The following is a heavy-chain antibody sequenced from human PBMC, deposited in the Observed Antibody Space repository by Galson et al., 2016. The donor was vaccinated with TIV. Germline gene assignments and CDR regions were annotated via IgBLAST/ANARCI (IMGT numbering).Heavy chain of an antibody. CDR1: GFDFSNHA. V-gene: IGHV3-23*01. J-gene: IGHJ4*01. CDR3: AKDRTPGSSAWYFDY. CDR2: ISGGGGGR. Sequence: SLRLSCAASGFDFSNHAMSWVRQAPREGLQWVSSISGGGGGRYYADSVKGRFTISRDISKKTLYLDMDSLRADDTALYYCAKDRTPGSSAWYFDYWGHGTMVIVSS. D-gene: IGHD6-19*01.